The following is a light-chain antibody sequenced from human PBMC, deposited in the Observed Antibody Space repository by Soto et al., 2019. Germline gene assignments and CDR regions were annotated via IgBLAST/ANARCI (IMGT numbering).Light chain of an antibody. CDR1: QDISTD. V-gene: IGKV1-8*01. Sequence: AIHMTQSPSSFSASTGDTITITCRASQDISTDLAWYQQKPGKAPKVLIFAASTLQSGVPSRFTGSGSGTDFTLTISCLQSEDFASYYCQQYYSYPLTFGGGTNVEIK. CDR2: AAS. CDR3: QQYYSYPLT. J-gene: IGKJ4*01.